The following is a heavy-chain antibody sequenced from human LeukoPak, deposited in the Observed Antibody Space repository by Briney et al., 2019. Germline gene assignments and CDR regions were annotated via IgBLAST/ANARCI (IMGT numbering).Heavy chain of an antibody. V-gene: IGHV4-39*07. CDR3: ARGREGGYSYGWYYFDY. D-gene: IGHD5-18*01. CDR1: GGSISSSSYY. CDR2: IYYSGST. J-gene: IGHJ4*02. Sequence: PSETLSLTCTVSGGSISSSSYYWGWIRQPPGKGLEWIGSIYYSGSTYYNPSLKSRVTISVDTSKNQFSLKLSSVTAADTAVYYCARGREGGYSYGWYYFDYWGQGTLVTVSS.